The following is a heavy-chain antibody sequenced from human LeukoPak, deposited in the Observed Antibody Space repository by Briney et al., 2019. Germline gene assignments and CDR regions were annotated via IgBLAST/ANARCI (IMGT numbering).Heavy chain of an antibody. CDR3: ARDRENRGYPRDASY. CDR1: GYTFTDYH. CDR2: SNPNSGGT. Sequence: GASVKVSCKASGYTFTDYHIHWVRQAPGQGLEWMGWSNPNSGGTKYAQKFQGRVTMTRDTSITTAYMELSRLTSDDTAVYYCARDRENRGYPRDASYWGQGTLVTVSS. D-gene: IGHD5-12*01. J-gene: IGHJ4*02. V-gene: IGHV1-2*02.